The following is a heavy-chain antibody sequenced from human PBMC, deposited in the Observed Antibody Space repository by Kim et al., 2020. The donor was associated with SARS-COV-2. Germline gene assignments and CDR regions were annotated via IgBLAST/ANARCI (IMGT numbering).Heavy chain of an antibody. Sequence: SETLSLTCTVSGGSISSGGYYWSWIRQHPGKGLEWIGYIYYSGSTYYNPSLKSRVTISVDTSKNQFSLKLSSVTAADTAVYYCAREFPPDTHDAFDIWGQGTMVTVSS. J-gene: IGHJ3*02. CDR1: GGSISSGGYY. V-gene: IGHV4-31*03. CDR2: IYYSGST. D-gene: IGHD2-21*01. CDR3: AREFPPDTHDAFDI.